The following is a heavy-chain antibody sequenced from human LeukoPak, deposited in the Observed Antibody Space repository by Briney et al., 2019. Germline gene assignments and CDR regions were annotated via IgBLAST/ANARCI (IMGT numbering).Heavy chain of an antibody. Sequence: GGSLRLSCAASKFSFNTYGMSWVRQAPGKGLEWVANIKPDGSVGYYVDSVRGRFIISRDNAGNSLYLQMNSLRVEDTAVYYCTQNLVAAAGDHWGQGTLLIVSS. CDR3: TQNLVAAAGDH. CDR1: KFSFNTYG. CDR2: IKPDGSVG. D-gene: IGHD6-13*01. J-gene: IGHJ4*02. V-gene: IGHV3-7*01.